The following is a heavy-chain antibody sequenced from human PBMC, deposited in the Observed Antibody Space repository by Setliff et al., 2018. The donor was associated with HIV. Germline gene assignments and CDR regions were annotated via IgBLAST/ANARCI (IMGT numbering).Heavy chain of an antibody. CDR2: LYTGGST. CDR3: ARVSRSPSGFHYYYYMDV. CDR1: GFTFSSYG. D-gene: IGHD3-3*01. V-gene: IGHV3-NL1*01. Sequence: GGSLRLSCAASGFTFSSYGIHWVRQAPGKGLEWVSVLYTGGSTYYADSVKGRFTISRDNSKNTLFLQMNSLRGEDTAVYYCARVSRSPSGFHYYYYMDVWGIGTTVTSP. J-gene: IGHJ6*03.